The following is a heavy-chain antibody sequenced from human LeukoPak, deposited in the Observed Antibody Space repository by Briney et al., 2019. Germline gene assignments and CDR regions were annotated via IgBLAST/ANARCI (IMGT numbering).Heavy chain of an antibody. J-gene: IGHJ4*02. Sequence: PGGSLRLSCIASGFTFGDYAMSWVRQAPGKGLEWVTFIQYDGSNKYYADSVKGRFTISRDNSKNTLYLQMNSLRAEDTAVYYCAKEGVVVPAAPFDYWGQGTLVTVSS. CDR2: IQYDGSNK. D-gene: IGHD2-2*01. CDR3: AKEGVVVPAAPFDY. CDR1: GFTFGDYA. V-gene: IGHV3-30*02.